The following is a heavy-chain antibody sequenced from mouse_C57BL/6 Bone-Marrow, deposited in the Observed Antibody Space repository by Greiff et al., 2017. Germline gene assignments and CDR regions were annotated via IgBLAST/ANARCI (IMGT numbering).Heavy chain of an antibody. CDR2: INPNNGGT. Sequence: VQLQQSGPELVKPGASVKMSCKASGYTFTDYNMHWVKQRHGKSLEWIGYINPNNGGTSYNQTFKGKATLTVNKSSSTAYMELRSLTSEDSAVYYCARYPYPEGFAYWGQGTLVTVSA. V-gene: IGHV1-22*01. CDR3: ARYPYPEGFAY. CDR1: GYTFTDYN. D-gene: IGHD2-10*01. J-gene: IGHJ3*01.